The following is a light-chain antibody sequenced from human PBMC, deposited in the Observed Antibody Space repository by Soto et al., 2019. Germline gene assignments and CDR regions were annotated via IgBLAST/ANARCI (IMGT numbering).Light chain of an antibody. J-gene: IGKJ4*01. Sequence: DIQLTQSPSFLSASVGDRVTITCRASQGISSSLAWYQQKPGKAPKLLIYAASTLQRGVPSRFSGSGSGTEFTLTISSLQTEDFAPYYCQQLNGPLTFGGGTKVEIK. V-gene: IGKV1-9*01. CDR1: QGISSS. CDR3: QQLNGPLT. CDR2: AAS.